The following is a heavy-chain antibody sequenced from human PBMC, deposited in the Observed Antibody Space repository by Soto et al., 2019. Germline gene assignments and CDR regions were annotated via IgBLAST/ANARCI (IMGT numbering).Heavy chain of an antibody. V-gene: IGHV4-59*08. J-gene: IGHJ4*02. CDR2: IYYSGST. CDR3: ARQAYIAVAGRVNYFDY. D-gene: IGHD6-19*01. Sequence: SETLSLTCTVSGGSISSYYWSWIRQPPGKGLEWIGYIYYSGSTNYNPSLKSRVTISVDTSKNQFSLKLSSVTAADTAVYYCARQAYIAVAGRVNYFDYWGQGTLVTVSS. CDR1: GGSISSYY.